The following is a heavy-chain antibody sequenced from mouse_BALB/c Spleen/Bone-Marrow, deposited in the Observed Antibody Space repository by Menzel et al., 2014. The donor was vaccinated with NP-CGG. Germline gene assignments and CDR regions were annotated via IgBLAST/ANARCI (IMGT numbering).Heavy chain of an antibody. CDR3: ARKSYYYENYAMDY. CDR1: GYTFTSYW. V-gene: IGHV1S41*01. CDR2: IAPGSGST. J-gene: IGHJ4*01. D-gene: IGHD1-1*01. Sequence: DLVKPGASVKLSCKASGYTFTSYWINWIKQRPGQGLEWIGRIAPGSGSTYYNEMFKGKATLTVDTSSSTAYIQLSSLSSEDSAVYFCARKSYYYENYAMDYWGQGTSVTVSS.